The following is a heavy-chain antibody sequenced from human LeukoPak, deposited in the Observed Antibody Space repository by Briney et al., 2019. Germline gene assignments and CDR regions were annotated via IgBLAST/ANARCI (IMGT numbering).Heavy chain of an antibody. Sequence: GGSLRLSYAASGFSFSSYWMSWVRQAPGKGLEWVANIKQEGSEKYYVDSVKGRFTIPGDNAKNSLYLQMNSLRAEDTAVYYCARIGYCTGTYCYGFDYWGQGTLVTVSS. V-gene: IGHV3-7*01. CDR1: GFSFSSYW. D-gene: IGHD2-8*02. CDR2: IKQEGSEK. J-gene: IGHJ4*02. CDR3: ARIGYCTGTYCYGFDY.